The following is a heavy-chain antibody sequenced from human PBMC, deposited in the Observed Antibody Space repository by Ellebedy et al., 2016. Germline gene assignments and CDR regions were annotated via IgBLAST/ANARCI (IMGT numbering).Heavy chain of an antibody. J-gene: IGHJ4*02. CDR3: VKDSYGDFYFDG. CDR2: INWNTAGQ. V-gene: IGHV3-9*01. Sequence: GGSLRLSCVGTGFTFDDYAMHWVRQVPGKGLEWVSGINWNTAGQAYAESVKGRFTISRDNAKNSLYLQMNRLRPEDTAVYYCVKDSYGDFYFDGWGQGTQVTVSS. D-gene: IGHD4-17*01. CDR1: GFTFDDYA.